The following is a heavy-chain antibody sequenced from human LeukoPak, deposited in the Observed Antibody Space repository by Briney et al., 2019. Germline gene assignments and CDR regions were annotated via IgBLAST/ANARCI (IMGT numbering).Heavy chain of an antibody. J-gene: IGHJ4*02. Sequence: SETLSLTCTVSGDSISSYYWSWIRQPPGKGLEWIGYIYYSGSTNYNPSLKSRVTISVDTSKNQFSLKLSSVTAADTAVYYCAGDYGSGSYYNYWGQGTLVTVSS. CDR3: AGDYGSGSYYNY. V-gene: IGHV4-59*01. CDR1: GDSISSYY. D-gene: IGHD3-10*01. CDR2: IYYSGST.